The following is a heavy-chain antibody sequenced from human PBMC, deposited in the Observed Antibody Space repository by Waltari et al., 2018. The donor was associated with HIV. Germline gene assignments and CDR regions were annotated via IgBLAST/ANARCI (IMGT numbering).Heavy chain of an antibody. V-gene: IGHV1-46*01. J-gene: IGHJ3*02. CDR1: GYTFTSYY. CDR3: ARDHQYSSGPAGGAFDI. D-gene: IGHD6-19*01. Sequence: QVQLVQSGAEVKKPGASVKVSCKASGYTFTSYYMHWVRQAPGQGLEWMGIINPSGGSTSYAQKFQGRVTMTRDTSTSTVYMELSSLRSEDTAVYYCARDHQYSSGPAGGAFDIWGQGTMVTVSS. CDR2: INPSGGST.